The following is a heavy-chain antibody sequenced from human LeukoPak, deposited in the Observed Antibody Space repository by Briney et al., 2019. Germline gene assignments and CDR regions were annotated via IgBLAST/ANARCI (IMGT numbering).Heavy chain of an antibody. CDR3: ARGKWYDY. Sequence: SETLSLTCTVSGYSISSGYYWGWIRPPPGKGLEWIGSIYHSGSTYYNPSLKSRVTISVDTSKNQFSLKLSSVTAADTAVYYCARGKWYDYWGQGTLVTVSS. V-gene: IGHV4-38-2*02. J-gene: IGHJ4*02. D-gene: IGHD2-15*01. CDR2: IYHSGST. CDR1: GYSISSGYY.